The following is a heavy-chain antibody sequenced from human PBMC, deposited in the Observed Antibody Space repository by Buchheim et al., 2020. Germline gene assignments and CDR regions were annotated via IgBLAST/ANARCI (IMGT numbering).Heavy chain of an antibody. CDR3: ARPDSSGYYDH. Sequence: QVQVVQSGAEVKKPGASVKVSCKTSGYTFRDYFMHWVRRAPGHGLEWMGMINPSGGATWYAQKFQGRVTMTKDTSTSTVYMELSSLRSEDTAIYYCARPDSSGYYDHWGQETL. D-gene: IGHD3-22*01. CDR2: INPSGGAT. J-gene: IGHJ5*02. V-gene: IGHV1-46*01. CDR1: GYTFRDYF.